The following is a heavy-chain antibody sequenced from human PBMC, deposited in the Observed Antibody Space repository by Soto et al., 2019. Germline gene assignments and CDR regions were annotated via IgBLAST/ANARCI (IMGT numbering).Heavy chain of an antibody. V-gene: IGHV3-23*01. CDR2: ASASGSGT. J-gene: IGHJ4*02. D-gene: IGHD2-21*01. CDR1: GFTFSDFA. CDR3: AKGRPGVAAAPDY. Sequence: GGSLRLSCAASGFTFSDFAMAWVRQAPGKGLEWVSSASASGSGTYYADSVKGRFTISRDNSKNTLFLHMTNLRAGDTALYFCAKGRPGVAAAPDYWGQGALVTVSS.